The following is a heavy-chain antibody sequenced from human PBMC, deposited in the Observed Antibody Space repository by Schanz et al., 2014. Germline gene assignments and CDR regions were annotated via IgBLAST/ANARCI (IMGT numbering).Heavy chain of an antibody. Sequence: VQLVESGGGVVQPGRSLRLSCAASEFTFSTDAMSWVRQAPGKGLEYVSSISSKGDMTFYGNSVKGRFTISRDNSKNTLYLQLGSLSAEDTAVYFCARDNRYYLFDYWGQGALVTVSS. CDR3: ARDNRYYLFDY. V-gene: IGHV3-64*01. CDR2: ISSKGDMT. CDR1: EFTFSTDA. J-gene: IGHJ4*02. D-gene: IGHD3-16*02.